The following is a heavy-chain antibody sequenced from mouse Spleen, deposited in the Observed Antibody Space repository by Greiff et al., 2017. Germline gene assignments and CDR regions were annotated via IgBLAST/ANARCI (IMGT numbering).Heavy chain of an antibody. CDR3: ARYKSYYYGSNWYFDV. V-gene: IGHV1-9*01. CDR2: ILPGSGST. Sequence: QVQLKESGAELMKPGASVKLSCKATGYTFTGYWIEWVKQRPGHGLEWIGEILPGSGSTNYNEKFKGKATFTADTSSNTAYMQLSSLTTEDSAIYYCARYKSYYYGSNWYFDVWGTGTTVTVSS. J-gene: IGHJ1*03. D-gene: IGHD1-1*01. CDR1: GYTFTGYW.